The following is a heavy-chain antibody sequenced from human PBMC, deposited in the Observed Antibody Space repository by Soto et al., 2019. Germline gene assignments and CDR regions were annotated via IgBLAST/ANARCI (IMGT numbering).Heavy chain of an antibody. CDR2: ITPYNGNT. V-gene: IGHV1-18*04. Sequence: ASVKVSCKTSGYTFTNYDVTWVRQAPGRGLEWMGWITPYNGNTHYAPHLQGRITLATDTSTNTAYLDLTNLTSDDTAMYYCARVVPGAVPWFDSWGLGTPVTVSS. J-gene: IGHJ5*01. D-gene: IGHD3-10*02. CDR1: GYTFTNYD. CDR3: ARVVPGAVPWFDS.